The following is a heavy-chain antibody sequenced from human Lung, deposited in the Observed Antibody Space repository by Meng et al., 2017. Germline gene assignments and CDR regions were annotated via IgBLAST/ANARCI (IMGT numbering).Heavy chain of an antibody. CDR3: ARSPYSSGWPNFDS. V-gene: IGHV1-18*01. D-gene: IGHD6-19*01. CDR2: ISVYNVNT. Sequence: QVHLVKAGAEVREPGASVKTSCKASGYSFTNYGISWVRQAPGQGLEWMGCISVYNVNTNYAQKFQGRVTMTTDTSTSTTYMELRSLRSDDTGVYYCARSPYSSGWPNFDSWGQGTLVTVSS. J-gene: IGHJ4*02. CDR1: GYSFTNYG.